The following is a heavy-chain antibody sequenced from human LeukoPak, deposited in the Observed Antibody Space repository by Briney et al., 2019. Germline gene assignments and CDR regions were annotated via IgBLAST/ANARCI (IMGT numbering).Heavy chain of an antibody. CDR2: ISGSGGST. J-gene: IGHJ4*02. CDR1: GFTFSTYG. Sequence: SGGSLRLSCAASGFTFSTYGMTWVRQAPGKGLEWVSSISGSGGSTYYADSVKGRVTVSRDNSKSTLFLQMNSLRAEDTAIYYCAKDGSRYSSGWYAYWGQGTLVTVSS. D-gene: IGHD6-19*01. CDR3: AKDGSRYSSGWYAY. V-gene: IGHV3-23*01.